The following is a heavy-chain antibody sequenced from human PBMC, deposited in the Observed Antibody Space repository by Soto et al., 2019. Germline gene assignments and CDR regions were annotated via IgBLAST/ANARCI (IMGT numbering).Heavy chain of an antibody. V-gene: IGHV4-61*08. CDR2: ISYSGST. Sequence: SETLSLTCTVSGGSISSGDYYWSWIRQPPGRGLECIGYISYSGSTDYNPALRSRVTISLDTSKNQFSLKLNSVTAADTAVYYCARTEYLQAFDFWGQGTLVTISS. D-gene: IGHD1-1*01. J-gene: IGHJ4*02. CDR3: ARTEYLQAFDF. CDR1: GGSISSGDYY.